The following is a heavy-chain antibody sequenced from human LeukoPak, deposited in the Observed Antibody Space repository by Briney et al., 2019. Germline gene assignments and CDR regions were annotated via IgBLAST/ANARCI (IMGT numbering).Heavy chain of an antibody. D-gene: IGHD3-10*01. CDR3: AKDLSSSESWVDYFAD. Sequence: GGSLRLSCAASGFTFSNYAMSWVRQAPGKGLEWVSSITGTGRSTYYADSVKGRFTISRDNSKNTLYVQMNSLRAEDTAVYYCAKDLSSSESWVDYFADWGQGTLVTVSS. J-gene: IGHJ4*02. CDR2: ITGTGRST. CDR1: GFTFSNYA. V-gene: IGHV3-23*01.